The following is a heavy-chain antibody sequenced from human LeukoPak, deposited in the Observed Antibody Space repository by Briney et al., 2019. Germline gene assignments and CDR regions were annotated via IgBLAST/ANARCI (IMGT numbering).Heavy chain of an antibody. CDR3: AKVMPPGRIRFYSYYMDV. CDR1: GFTFSSYG. CDR2: IWYDGSNK. Sequence: GGSLRLSCAASGFTFSSYGMHWVRQAPGKGLEWVAVIWYDGSNKYYADSVKGRFTNSRDNSKNTLYLQMNGLRVEDTAVYYCAKVMPPGRIRFYSYYMDVWGKGTTVSVSS. V-gene: IGHV3-30*02. J-gene: IGHJ6*03. D-gene: IGHD2-15*01.